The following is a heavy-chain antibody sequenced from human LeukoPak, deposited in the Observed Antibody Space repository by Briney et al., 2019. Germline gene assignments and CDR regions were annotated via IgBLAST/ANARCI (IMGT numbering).Heavy chain of an antibody. D-gene: IGHD3-10*02. CDR2: IKQDGSEK. CDR3: AELGITMIGGV. Sequence: AGGSLRLSCAASGFTFSSYWMNWVRQAPGKGLEWVANIKQDGSEKYYVDSLKGRFTISRDNAKNTLYLQMNSLRAEDTAVYHCAELGITMIGGVWGKGTTVTISS. V-gene: IGHV3-7*01. J-gene: IGHJ6*04. CDR1: GFTFSSYW.